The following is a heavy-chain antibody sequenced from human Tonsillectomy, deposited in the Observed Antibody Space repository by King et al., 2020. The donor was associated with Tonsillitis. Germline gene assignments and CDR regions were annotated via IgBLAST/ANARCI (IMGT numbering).Heavy chain of an antibody. D-gene: IGHD3-10*02. CDR2: IYYSGST. V-gene: IGHV4-39*07. CDR1: GGSISSSTYY. Sequence: QLQLQESGPGLVKPSETLSLTCTVSGGSISSSTYYWGWIRQPPGKGLEWIGNIYYSGSTHYNPSLKSRVTISVDTSKNQFYLKLSSVTAADTAVYYCVRQGECSGTYYIPRFDYWGQGTLVTVSS. CDR3: VRQGECSGTYYIPRFDY. J-gene: IGHJ4*02.